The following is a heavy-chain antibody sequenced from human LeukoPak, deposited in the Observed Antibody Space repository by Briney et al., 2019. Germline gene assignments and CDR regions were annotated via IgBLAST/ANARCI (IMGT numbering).Heavy chain of an antibody. Sequence: GGSFRLSCAASGFTFSSYWMHWVRQAPGKGLVWVSRINSDGSSTSYADSVKGRVTISRDNAKNTLYLQMNSLRAEDTAVYYCAREEAYYYHYMDIWGTGATVSVSS. CDR1: GFTFSSYW. V-gene: IGHV3-74*01. J-gene: IGHJ6*03. CDR3: AREEAYYYHYMDI. CDR2: INSDGSST.